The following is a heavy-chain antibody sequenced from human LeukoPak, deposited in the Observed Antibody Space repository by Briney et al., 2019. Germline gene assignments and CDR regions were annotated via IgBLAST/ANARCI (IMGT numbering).Heavy chain of an antibody. CDR3: AKDRSSRYDFWSGSFSHYYYYYMDV. Sequence: PGGSLRLSCAASGFTFSSYAMSWVRQAPGKGLEWVSAISVGSADYADSVKGRFSISIDNSKNTLYLQMNSLRAEDTAVYYCAKDRSSRYDFWSGSFSHYYYYYMDVWGKGTTVTVSS. CDR2: ISVGSA. J-gene: IGHJ6*03. D-gene: IGHD3-3*01. V-gene: IGHV3-23*01. CDR1: GFTFSSYA.